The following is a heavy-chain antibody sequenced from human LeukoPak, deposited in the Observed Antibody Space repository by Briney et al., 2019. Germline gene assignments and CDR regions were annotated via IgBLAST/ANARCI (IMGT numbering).Heavy chain of an antibody. D-gene: IGHD2-15*01. Sequence: GGSLRLSCAASGFTFSSYSMNWVRQAPGKGLEWVSSISSSSSSYIYYADSVKGRFTISRDNAKNSLYLQMNSLRAEDTAVYYCARVLGVVAYYYMDVWGKGTTVTVSS. V-gene: IGHV3-21*01. CDR2: ISSSSSSYI. J-gene: IGHJ6*03. CDR3: ARVLGVVAYYYMDV. CDR1: GFTFSSYS.